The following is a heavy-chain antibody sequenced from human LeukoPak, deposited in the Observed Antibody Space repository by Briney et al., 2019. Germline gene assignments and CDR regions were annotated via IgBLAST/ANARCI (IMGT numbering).Heavy chain of an antibody. CDR2: INHSGST. J-gene: IGHJ4*02. D-gene: IGHD3-22*01. CDR1: GGSFSGYY. V-gene: IGHV4-34*01. CDR3: ARWGYYDSSGYYHSYFDY. Sequence: PSETLSLTCAVYGGSFSGYYWSWIRQPPGKWLEWIGEINHSGSTNYNPSLKSRVTISVDTSKNQFSLKLSSVTAADTAVYYCARWGYYDSSGYYHSYFDYWGQGTLVTVSS.